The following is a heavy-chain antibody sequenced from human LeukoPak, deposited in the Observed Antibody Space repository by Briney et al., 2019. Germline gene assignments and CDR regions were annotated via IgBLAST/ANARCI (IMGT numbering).Heavy chain of an antibody. J-gene: IGHJ4*02. V-gene: IGHV3-30-3*01. CDR1: GFTLSSYA. Sequence: GGSLRLSCTASGFTLSSYAMHWVRQAPGNGLEWVAIISYDGSNKYYADSVKGRFTISRDNSKNTLYLQMNSLRTEDTAVYYCARSQVLLWFGEQSTSPDYWGQGTLVTVSS. D-gene: IGHD3-10*01. CDR2: ISYDGSNK. CDR3: ARSQVLLWFGEQSTSPDY.